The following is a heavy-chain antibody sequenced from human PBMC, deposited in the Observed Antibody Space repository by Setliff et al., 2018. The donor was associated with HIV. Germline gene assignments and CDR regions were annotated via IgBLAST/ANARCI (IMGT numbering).Heavy chain of an antibody. CDR1: GGSFSGYY. D-gene: IGHD3-3*01. CDR3: ARPSFGIGGGSIFDS. V-gene: IGHV4-34*01. Sequence: PSETLSLTCAVYGGSFSGYYWSWIRQTPGKGLEWIGEINHGGSTNYNPSLKSRVTVSPDTSKNQFSLKLFSVTAADTAVYYCARPSFGIGGGSIFDSWGQGTVVTVSS. CDR2: INHGGST. J-gene: IGHJ4*02.